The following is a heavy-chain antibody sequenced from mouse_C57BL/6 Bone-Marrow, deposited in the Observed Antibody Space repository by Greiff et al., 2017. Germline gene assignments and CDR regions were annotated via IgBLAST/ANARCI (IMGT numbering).Heavy chain of an antibody. D-gene: IGHD1-1*01. CDR2: INPGSGGT. CDR3: ARSALIYYYGSSYVAWFAY. V-gene: IGHV1-54*01. CDR1: GYAFTNYL. Sequence: VQLQQSGAELVRPGTSVKVSCKASGYAFTNYLIEWVKQRPGPGLEWIGVINPGSGGTNYNEKFKGKATLTADKSSSTDYMQLSSLTSEDSAVYFCARSALIYYYGSSYVAWFAYWGQGTLVTVSA. J-gene: IGHJ3*01.